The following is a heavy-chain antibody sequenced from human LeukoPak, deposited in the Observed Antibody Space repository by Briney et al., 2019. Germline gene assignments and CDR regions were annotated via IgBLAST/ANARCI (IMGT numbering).Heavy chain of an antibody. CDR1: GGSISSYY. CDR2: IYYSGST. Sequence: PSETLSLTCTVSGGSISSYYWSWIRQPPGKGLEWIGYIYYSGSTNYNSSRKSRVTISVDTSKNQFSLKLSSVTAADTAVYYCARENSGSYFDYWGQGTLVTVSS. CDR3: ARENSGSYFDY. J-gene: IGHJ4*02. D-gene: IGHD1-26*01. V-gene: IGHV4-59*01.